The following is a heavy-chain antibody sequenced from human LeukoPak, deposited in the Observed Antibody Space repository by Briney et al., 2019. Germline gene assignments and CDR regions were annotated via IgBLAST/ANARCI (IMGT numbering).Heavy chain of an antibody. CDR1: GYSFTSYW. D-gene: IGHD2-15*01. Sequence: GESLKISCKGSGYSFTSYWIGCVRQMPGKGLEWMGIIYPGDSDTRYSPSFQGQVTISADKSISTAYLQWSSLKASDTAMYYCARHSFDFSGWFDPWGQGTLVTVSS. V-gene: IGHV5-51*01. J-gene: IGHJ5*02. CDR3: ARHSFDFSGWFDP. CDR2: IYPGDSDT.